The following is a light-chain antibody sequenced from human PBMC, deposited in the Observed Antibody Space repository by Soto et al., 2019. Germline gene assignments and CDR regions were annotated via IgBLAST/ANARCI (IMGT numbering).Light chain of an antibody. Sequence: EIVMTQSPATLSVSPGERATLSCRASQSVSSNLAWYQQKPGQAPRLLIYGASTRATGIPARFSGSGSGTEFTLTISSLQSEDFAVYYCQQYNNGWTFGQGTK. V-gene: IGKV3-15*01. CDR1: QSVSSN. CDR3: QQYNNGWT. CDR2: GAS. J-gene: IGKJ1*01.